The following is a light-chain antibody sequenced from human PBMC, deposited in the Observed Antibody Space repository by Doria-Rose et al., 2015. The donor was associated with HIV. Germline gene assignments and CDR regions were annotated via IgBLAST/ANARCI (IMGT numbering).Light chain of an antibody. V-gene: IGKV4-1*01. CDR2: WAS. Sequence: VLTQPPESLGMSLGERATLNCKSNQSLLYTSKNYLAWYQQKPGQPPKLLMYWASTRQSGVPARFSGSGSGTDFTLTISSLEAEDVAVYYCQQYYDTPSFGPGTTVDIK. CDR1: QSLLYTSKNY. J-gene: IGKJ3*01. CDR3: QQYYDTPS.